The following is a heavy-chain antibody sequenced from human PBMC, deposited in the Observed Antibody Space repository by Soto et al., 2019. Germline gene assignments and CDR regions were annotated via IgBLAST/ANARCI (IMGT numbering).Heavy chain of an antibody. Sequence: SQTLSLTCAISGDSVSSNSAAWNWIRQSPSRGLEWLGRTYYRSKWHNDYAVSVESRVTINPDTSKNQFSLQLNSVTPEDTAVYYCARGRGRSEGSVGPNFFDHWGQGTLVTVSS. D-gene: IGHD1-26*01. CDR3: ARGRGRSEGSVGPNFFDH. J-gene: IGHJ5*02. V-gene: IGHV6-1*01. CDR2: TYYRSKWHN. CDR1: GDSVSSNSAA.